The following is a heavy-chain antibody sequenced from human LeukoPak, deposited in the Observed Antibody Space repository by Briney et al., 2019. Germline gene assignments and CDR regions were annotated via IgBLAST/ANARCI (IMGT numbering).Heavy chain of an antibody. Sequence: PSETLSLTCTVSGGSISSGGYYWSWIRQHPGKGLEWIGYIYYSGSTYYNPSPESRVTISVDTSKNQFSLKVSSVTAADTAVYYCARGNYYHGMDVWGQGTTVTVSS. CDR3: ARGNYYHGMDV. CDR2: IYYSGST. CDR1: GGSISSGGYY. J-gene: IGHJ6*02. V-gene: IGHV4-31*03.